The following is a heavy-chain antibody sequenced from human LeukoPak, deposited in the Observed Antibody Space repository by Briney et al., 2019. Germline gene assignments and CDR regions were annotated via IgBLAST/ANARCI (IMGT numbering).Heavy chain of an antibody. Sequence: SETLSLTCTVSGVSISSGDFFWSWIRQPPGEGLEWIGYISKSGSTYYNPSLKTRVTISIDRSRNQFSLKLSSVTAADTAMYYCARDDSDYYYFGLDVWGQGATVTVSS. CDR2: ISKSGST. CDR1: GVSISSGDFF. J-gene: IGHJ6*02. V-gene: IGHV4-30-4*01. CDR3: ARDDSDYYYFGLDV.